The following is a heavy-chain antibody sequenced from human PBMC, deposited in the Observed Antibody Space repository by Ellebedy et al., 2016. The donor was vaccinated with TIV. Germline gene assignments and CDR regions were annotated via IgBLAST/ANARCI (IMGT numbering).Heavy chain of an antibody. CDR3: AREGGAAGTVAFDI. CDR1: GFTFNSDS. V-gene: IGHV3-30*01. CDR2: ISFHGNDK. J-gene: IGHJ3*02. Sequence: GESLKISCAASGFTFNSDSMHWVRQAPGKGLEWVAGISFHGNDKHYAYSVKGRFTIYRDNSENMLYLQMNSLRAEDTAVYYCAREGGAAGTVAFDIWGQGTMVTVSA. D-gene: IGHD6-13*01.